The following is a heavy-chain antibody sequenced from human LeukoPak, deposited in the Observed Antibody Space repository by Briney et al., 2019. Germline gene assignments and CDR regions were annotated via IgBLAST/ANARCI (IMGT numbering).Heavy chain of an antibody. Sequence: PGGSLRLSCAASGFTFSSYWMSWVRQAPGKGLEWVANIKQDGSEKYYVDSVKGRFTISRDNAKNSLYLQMSSLRAEDTAVYYCARDYHLGPFDYWGQGTLVTVSS. J-gene: IGHJ4*02. V-gene: IGHV3-7*01. CDR3: ARDYHLGPFDY. D-gene: IGHD2-2*01. CDR2: IKQDGSEK. CDR1: GFTFSSYW.